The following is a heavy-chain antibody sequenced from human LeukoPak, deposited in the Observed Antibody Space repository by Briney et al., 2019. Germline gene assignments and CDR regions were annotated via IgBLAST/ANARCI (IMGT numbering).Heavy chain of an antibody. CDR2: IRYDGSNK. Sequence: SGRSLRLSCAASGFTFSSYAMHWVRQAPGKGLEWVAFIRYDGSNKNYADSVKGRFTISRDNSKNTLYLQMNSLRTEDTAVYYCAKDLLMWHNDFGNSFDYWGQGTLVTVSS. D-gene: IGHD4-17*01. V-gene: IGHV3-30*02. J-gene: IGHJ4*02. CDR1: GFTFSSYA. CDR3: AKDLLMWHNDFGNSFDY.